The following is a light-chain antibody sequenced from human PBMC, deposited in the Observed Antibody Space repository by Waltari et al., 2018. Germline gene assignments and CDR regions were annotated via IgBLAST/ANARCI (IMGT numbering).Light chain of an antibody. Sequence: QSVLTQPRSVSGSPGQSVTISCTGTSSDVGDFKYVSWYQQHPGRAPKLMIYDVSKRPSGVPDRFSGSKSDNTASLTISGLQAEDEADYYCCSYAATYTLLFGGGTKLTVL. J-gene: IGLJ3*02. CDR2: DVS. CDR1: SSDVGDFKY. V-gene: IGLV2-11*01. CDR3: CSYAATYTLL.